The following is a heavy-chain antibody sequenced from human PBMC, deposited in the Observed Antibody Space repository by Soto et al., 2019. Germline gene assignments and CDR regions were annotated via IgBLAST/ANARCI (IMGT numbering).Heavy chain of an antibody. Sequence: SETLCLTCAVSGYPISNVYYWGWIWQPPGKGLEWIGSVHHTGSPYYDPSLKSRVTISLDTSKNQFSLKLNSVTASDTAVYYCARYSDASGFAAFDIWGQGTMVTVSS. V-gene: IGHV4-38-2*01. J-gene: IGHJ3*02. CDR3: ARYSDASGFAAFDI. CDR1: GYPISNVYY. D-gene: IGHD3-22*01. CDR2: VHHTGSP.